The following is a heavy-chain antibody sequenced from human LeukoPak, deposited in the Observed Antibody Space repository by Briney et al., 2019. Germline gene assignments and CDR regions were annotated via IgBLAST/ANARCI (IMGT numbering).Heavy chain of an antibody. CDR1: GFTFSSCW. CDR3: AREEGSDYGDYFYGMDV. J-gene: IGHJ6*02. D-gene: IGHD4-17*01. CDR2: INSDGSST. Sequence: GGSLRLSCAASGFTFSSCWMHWVRQAPGKGLVWVSRINSDGSSTSYADSVKGRFTISRDNAKNTLYLQMNSLRAEDTAVYYCAREEGSDYGDYFYGMDVWGQGTTVTVSS. V-gene: IGHV3-74*01.